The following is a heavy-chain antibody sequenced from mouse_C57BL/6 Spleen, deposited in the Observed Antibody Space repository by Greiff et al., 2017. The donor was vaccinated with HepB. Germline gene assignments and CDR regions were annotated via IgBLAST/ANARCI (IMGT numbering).Heavy chain of an antibody. V-gene: IGHV1-18*01. CDR2: INPNTGGT. CDR1: GYTFTDYN. CDR3: ARWGGYDRENAMDY. Sequence: EVQLQQSGPELVKPGASVKIPCKASGYTFTDYNMDWVKQSHGKSLEWIGDINPNTGGTIYNQKFKGKATLTVDKSSSTAYMEIRSLTSEDTAVYYCARWGGYDRENAMDYWGQGTSVTVSS. J-gene: IGHJ4*01. D-gene: IGHD2-2*01.